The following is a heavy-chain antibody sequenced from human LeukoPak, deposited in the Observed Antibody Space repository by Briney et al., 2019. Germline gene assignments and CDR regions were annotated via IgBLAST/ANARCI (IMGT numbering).Heavy chain of an antibody. Sequence: SETLSLTCTVSGASISSSSYYWGWIRQPPGKGLEWIGSIYYGGSTYYNPSLKSRVTIFVDTSKNQFSLKLSSVTAADTAMYYCATDQEMTTSRYWGQGTLVAVSS. CDR1: GASISSSSYY. J-gene: IGHJ4*02. V-gene: IGHV4-39*01. D-gene: IGHD5-24*01. CDR2: IYYGGST. CDR3: ATDQEMTTSRY.